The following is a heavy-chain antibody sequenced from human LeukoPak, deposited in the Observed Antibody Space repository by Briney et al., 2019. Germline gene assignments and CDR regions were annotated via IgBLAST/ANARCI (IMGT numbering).Heavy chain of an antibody. Sequence: GGSLRLSCAASGFVFSSYAMSWVRQAPGKGLEWVSYGGSGGSTYYADSVKGRFTVSRDNSKSTLYLQMNSLTAEDTAVYYCAKMRGQYYHSYYMDAWGKGTTVTVSS. CDR2: GGSGGST. J-gene: IGHJ6*03. V-gene: IGHV3-23*01. CDR1: GFVFSSYA. CDR3: AKMRGQYYHSYYMDA.